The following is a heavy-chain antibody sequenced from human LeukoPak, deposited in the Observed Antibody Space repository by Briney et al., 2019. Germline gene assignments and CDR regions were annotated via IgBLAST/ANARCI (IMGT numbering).Heavy chain of an antibody. D-gene: IGHD1-26*01. J-gene: IGHJ4*02. CDR1: GFTFSSYA. V-gene: IGHV3-23*01. CDR3: AKDSGSYYYFDY. CDR2: ISGSGGST. Sequence: GGSLRLSCAASGFTFSSYAMSWVRQAPGKGLEWVSAISGSGGSTYYADSVKGRFTISRDDSKNTLYLQMNSLRAEDTAVYYCAKDSGSYYYFDYWGQGTLVTVSS.